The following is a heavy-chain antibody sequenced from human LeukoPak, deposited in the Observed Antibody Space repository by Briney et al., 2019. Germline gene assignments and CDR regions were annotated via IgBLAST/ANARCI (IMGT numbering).Heavy chain of an antibody. CDR1: GGSISSSSYY. CDR3: AGGYCSGGSCYWFDP. Sequence: SETLSLTCTVSGGSISSSSYYWGWIRQPPGKGLEWIGSIYYSGSTYYNPSLKSRVTISVDTSKNQFSLKLSSVTAADTAVYYCAGGYCSGGSCYWFDPWGQGTLVTVSS. J-gene: IGHJ5*02. V-gene: IGHV4-39*07. CDR2: IYYSGST. D-gene: IGHD2-15*01.